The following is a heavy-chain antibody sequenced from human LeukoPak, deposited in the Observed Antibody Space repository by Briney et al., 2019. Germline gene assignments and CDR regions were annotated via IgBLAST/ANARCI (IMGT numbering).Heavy chain of an antibody. V-gene: IGHV3-30-3*01. CDR3: AREGGSSSSLDY. D-gene: IGHD6-13*01. Sequence: PGGSLRLSCAASGFTFSSYAMHGVRQAPGKGLEWVAVISYDGSNNYYADSVKGRFTISRDNSKNTLYLQMNSLRAEDTAVYYCAREGGSSSSLDYWGQGTLVTVSS. CDR1: GFTFSSYA. CDR2: ISYDGSNN. J-gene: IGHJ4*02.